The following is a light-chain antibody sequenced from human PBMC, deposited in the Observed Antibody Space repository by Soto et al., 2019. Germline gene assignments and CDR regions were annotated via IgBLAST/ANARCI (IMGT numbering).Light chain of an antibody. CDR3: QQYYSTPT. Sequence: IVMTQSPDSLAVSLGERATINCKSSQSVLYSGNNKNYLAWYQQKPGQPPKLLIYWASTRESGVPDRYSGSGSGTDFTLSISGLQVEDVTVYYCQQYYSTPTCGGRTKVQIK. CDR2: WAS. V-gene: IGKV4-1*01. J-gene: IGKJ4*02. CDR1: QSVLYSGNNKNY.